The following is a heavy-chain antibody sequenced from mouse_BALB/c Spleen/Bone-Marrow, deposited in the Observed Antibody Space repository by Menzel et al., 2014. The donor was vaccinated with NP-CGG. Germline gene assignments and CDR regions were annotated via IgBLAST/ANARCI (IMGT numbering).Heavy chain of an antibody. V-gene: IGHV1-14*01. D-gene: IGHD5-1-1*01. J-gene: IGHJ4*01. CDR1: GYTFTSYV. CDR3: ARWRYPYAMDY. CDR2: INPYNDGT. Sequence: EVQLQGSGPELVKPGASVKMSCKASGYTFTSYVMHWVKQKPGQGLEWIGYINPYNDGTKYNEKFKGKATLTSDKSSSTAYMELSSLTSEDSAVCYCARWRYPYAMDYWGQGTSVTVSS.